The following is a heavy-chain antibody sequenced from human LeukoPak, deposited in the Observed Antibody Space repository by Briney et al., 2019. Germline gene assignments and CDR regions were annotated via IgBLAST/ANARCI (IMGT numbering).Heavy chain of an antibody. CDR2: IIPILGIA. CDR3: ARAQGNYYDSSGYYYVGCFDY. V-gene: IGHV1-69*04. Sequence: GASVTVSCKASGGTFSIYAISWVRQAPGQGREWMGRIIPILGIANYAQKFQGRVTITADKSTSTAYMELSSLRSEDTAVYYCARAQGNYYDSSGYYYVGCFDYWGQGALVTVSS. D-gene: IGHD3-22*01. J-gene: IGHJ4*02. CDR1: GGTFSIYA.